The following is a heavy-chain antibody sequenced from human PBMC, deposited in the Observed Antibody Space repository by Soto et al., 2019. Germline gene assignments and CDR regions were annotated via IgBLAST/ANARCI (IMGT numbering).Heavy chain of an antibody. CDR2: INAGNGNT. D-gene: IGHD4-17*01. V-gene: IGHV1-3*01. CDR1: GYTFTSYA. Sequence: QVQLVQSGAEVKKPGASVKVSCKASGYTFTSYAMHWVRQAPGQRLEWMGWINAGNGNTKYSQKFQGRVTITRDTSASTAYMELSSLRSEDTAVYYCARGRVNDYGDYLGWFDPWGQGTLVTVSS. CDR3: ARGRVNDYGDYLGWFDP. J-gene: IGHJ5*02.